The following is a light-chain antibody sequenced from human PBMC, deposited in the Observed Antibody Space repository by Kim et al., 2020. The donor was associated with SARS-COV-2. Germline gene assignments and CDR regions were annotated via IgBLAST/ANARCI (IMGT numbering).Light chain of an antibody. Sequence: QSALTQPRSVSGSPGQSVTIPCTGTSNDIGGYNSVSWFQQHPGKAPKLMIYDVRQRPSGFPDRFSGSKSGNTASLTISGLQAEDEADYYYCSYAGSYTLVFGGGTQLTVL. CDR1: SNDIGGYNS. V-gene: IGLV2-11*01. J-gene: IGLJ3*02. CDR2: DVR. CDR3: CSYAGSYTLV.